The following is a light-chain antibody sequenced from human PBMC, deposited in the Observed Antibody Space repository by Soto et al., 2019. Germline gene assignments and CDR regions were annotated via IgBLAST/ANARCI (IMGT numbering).Light chain of an antibody. J-gene: IGKJ2*01. CDR1: QSISSW. CDR3: QQYNSYSYT. CDR2: DAS. Sequence: DIQMTQSPSTLSASVGDRVTITCRASQSISSWLAWYQQKPGKAPKLLLYDASSLKSGVPSRFSGSGSGTEFTLTISSLQPDDFATYYCQQYNSYSYTFGQGTKLEIK. V-gene: IGKV1-5*01.